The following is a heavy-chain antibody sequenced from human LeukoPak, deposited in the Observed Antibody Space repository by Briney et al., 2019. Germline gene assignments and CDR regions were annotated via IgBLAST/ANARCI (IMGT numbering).Heavy chain of an antibody. J-gene: IGHJ4*02. CDR3: ARNGGYFGYYVDY. D-gene: IGHD5-12*01. CDR1: GFSFSSYG. V-gene: IGHV3-33*01. CDR2: ISYDGKNI. Sequence: GGSLRLSCAAFGFSFSSYGFHWVRQAPGKGLEWVSAISYDGKNIHYTDSVKGRFTISRDNSRNTVYLQMNSLRVEDTAVYYCARNGGYFGYYVDYWGQGTLVTVSS.